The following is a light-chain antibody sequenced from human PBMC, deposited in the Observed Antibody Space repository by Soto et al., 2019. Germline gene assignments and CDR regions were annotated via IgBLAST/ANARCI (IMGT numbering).Light chain of an antibody. CDR2: EVN. Sequence: QTVVTQPPSASGSPGQSVTISCTGTSSDVGSHIYVSWYQQHPGKAPKLMMFEVNKRPSGVPDRFSGSKSGGTASLTVSGLQAEDEADYYCASYGGSNNFVVFGGGTKLTVL. CDR1: SSDVGSHIY. V-gene: IGLV2-8*01. CDR3: ASYGGSNNFVV. J-gene: IGLJ2*01.